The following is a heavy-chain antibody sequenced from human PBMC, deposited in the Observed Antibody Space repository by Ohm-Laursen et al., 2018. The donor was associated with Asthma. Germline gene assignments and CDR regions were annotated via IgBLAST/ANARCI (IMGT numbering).Heavy chain of an antibody. CDR1: GYTFSRYS. J-gene: IGHJ4*02. V-gene: IGHV3-21*04. CDR3: AKAHGRIAARPDDY. D-gene: IGHD6-6*01. CDR2: ISTASSFI. Sequence: SLRLSCSASGYTFSRYSIHWVRQIPGKGLEWVASISTASSFIYYADSVRGRFTTSRDNAKNSLYLQMNSLRAEDTAVYYCAKAHGRIAARPDDYWGQGTLVTVSS.